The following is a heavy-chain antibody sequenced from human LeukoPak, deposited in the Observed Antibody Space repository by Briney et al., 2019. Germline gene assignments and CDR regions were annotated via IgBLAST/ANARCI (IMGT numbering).Heavy chain of an antibody. Sequence: PGGSLRLSCAASGFTFSSYSMNWVRQAPGKGLEWVSSISSSSSYIYYADSVKGRFTISRDNAKNSLYLQMNSLRAEDTAVYYCARGEQLYYYMDVWGKGTTVTVSS. D-gene: IGHD6-13*01. CDR3: ARGEQLYYYMDV. CDR1: GFTFSSYS. V-gene: IGHV3-21*01. J-gene: IGHJ6*03. CDR2: ISSSSSYI.